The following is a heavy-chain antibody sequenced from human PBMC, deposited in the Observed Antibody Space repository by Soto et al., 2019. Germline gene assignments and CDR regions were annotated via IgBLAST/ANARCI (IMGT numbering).Heavy chain of an antibody. V-gene: IGHV3-23*01. CDR2: ISDSGGNT. Sequence: EVQMLESGGGLVQPGGSLRLTCAASGVTFSSYGMAWVRQAPGKGQEWVSAISDSGGNTYYAASVKGRFTISRDNSQNALFLQLNSLRVEDTVVYDCAKGRWSPDFWGQGTLVSVSS. D-gene: IGHD2-15*01. CDR3: AKGRWSPDF. J-gene: IGHJ4*02. CDR1: GVTFSSYG.